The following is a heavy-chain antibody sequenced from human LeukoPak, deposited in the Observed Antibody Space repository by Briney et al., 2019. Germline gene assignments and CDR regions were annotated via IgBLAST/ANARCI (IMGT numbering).Heavy chain of an antibody. D-gene: IGHD2-2*01. CDR3: ATVSFYARYCSSTSCSPLDY. Sequence: GASVKVSCKVSGYTLTELSMHWVRQAPGKGLEWRGGFDPEDGETIYAQKFQGRVTMTEDTSTDTAYMELSSLRSEDTAVYYCATVSFYARYCSSTSCSPLDYWGQGTLVTVSS. J-gene: IGHJ4*02. CDR2: FDPEDGET. CDR1: GYTLTELS. V-gene: IGHV1-24*01.